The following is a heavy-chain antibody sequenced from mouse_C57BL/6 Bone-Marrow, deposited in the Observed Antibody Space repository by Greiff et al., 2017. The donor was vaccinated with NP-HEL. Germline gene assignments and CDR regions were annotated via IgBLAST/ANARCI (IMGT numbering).Heavy chain of an antibody. J-gene: IGHJ2*01. CDR1: GYTFTSYG. D-gene: IGHD2-3*01. V-gene: IGHV1-81*01. CDR2: IYPRSGNT. CDR3: ARVIDGYYNFDD. Sequence: VQLQQSGAELARPGASVKLSCKASGYTFTSYGISWVKQRTGQGLEWIGEIYPRSGNTYYNEKFKGKATLTADKSSSTAYMELRSLTSEDSAVYFCARVIDGYYNFDDWGQGTTLTVSS.